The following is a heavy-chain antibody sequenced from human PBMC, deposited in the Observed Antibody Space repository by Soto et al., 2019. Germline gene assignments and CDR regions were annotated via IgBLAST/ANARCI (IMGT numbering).Heavy chain of an antibody. D-gene: IGHD6-13*01. CDR1: GFTFTNAW. Sequence: EVQLVESGGGLARPGGSLRLSCTAAGFTFTNAWMSWVRRAPGKGLERGARIRSQTDGGTTDYATPVKGRLTISRDDSQSSLDLQMNSLKTEDTAVYFCNTDPWYSNYHHYVMELWGQGTTVTVSS. J-gene: IGHJ6*02. CDR3: NTDPWYSNYHHYVMEL. CDR2: IRSQTDGGTT. V-gene: IGHV3-15*01.